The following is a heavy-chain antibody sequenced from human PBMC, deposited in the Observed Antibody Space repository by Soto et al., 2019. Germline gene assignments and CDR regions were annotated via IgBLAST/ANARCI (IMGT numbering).Heavy chain of an antibody. CDR2: ISYDGSNK. D-gene: IGHD4-17*01. V-gene: IGHV3-30*18. CDR1: GFTFSSYG. CDR3: AKFCYGDYEYAFDI. J-gene: IGHJ3*02. Sequence: GGSLRLSCAASGFTFSSYGMHWVRQAPGKGLEWVAVISYDGSNKYYADSVKGRSTISRDNSKNTLYLQMNSLRAEDTAVYYCAKFCYGDYEYAFDIWGQGTMVTVS.